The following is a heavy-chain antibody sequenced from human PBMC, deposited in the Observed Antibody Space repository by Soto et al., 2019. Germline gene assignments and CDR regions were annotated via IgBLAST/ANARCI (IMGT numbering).Heavy chain of an antibody. CDR1: GYSFTSYW. Sequence: PGESLKSSCEGSGYSFTSYWISWVRQLPGKGLEWMGRIDPNDSYTNYSASFEGHVTFSADKSTSTAFLQWSSLKASDTAIYFRARHAVITSGGVIVSNWFDPWGQGTPVTVSS. CDR2: IDPNDSYT. D-gene: IGHD3-16*02. CDR3: ARHAVITSGGVIVSNWFDP. J-gene: IGHJ5*02. V-gene: IGHV5-10-1*01.